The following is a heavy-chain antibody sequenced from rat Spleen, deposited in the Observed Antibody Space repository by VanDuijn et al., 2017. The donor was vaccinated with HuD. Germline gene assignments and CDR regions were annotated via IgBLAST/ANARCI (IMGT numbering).Heavy chain of an antibody. CDR2: ISTGGGNT. V-gene: IGHV5S13*01. CDR1: GFTFSDYY. J-gene: IGHJ1*01. CDR3: ERLWYFDC. Sequence: EVQLVESDGGLVQPGRSLKLSCAASGFTFSDYYMAWVRQAPTKGLEWVATISTGGGNTYYRDSVKGRFTISRDNAKNTQYLQIDSLRSEDTATSYCERLWYFDCWGPGTMVTVSS.